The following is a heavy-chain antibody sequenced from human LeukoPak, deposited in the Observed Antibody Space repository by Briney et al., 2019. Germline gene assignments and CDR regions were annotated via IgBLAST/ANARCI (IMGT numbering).Heavy chain of an antibody. V-gene: IGHV3-30*04. D-gene: IGHD1-1*01. CDR2: ISYDGNNK. CDR1: GFTFSSYA. J-gene: IGHJ4*01. CDR3: ARDRKVEPLPEY. Sequence: GRSLRLSCAASGFTFSSYAMHWVRQAPGKGLEWVAVISYDGNNKYYADSVKGRFTISRDNARNSLYLQLNSLRAEDTAVYYCARDRKVEPLPEYWGHGTLVTVSS.